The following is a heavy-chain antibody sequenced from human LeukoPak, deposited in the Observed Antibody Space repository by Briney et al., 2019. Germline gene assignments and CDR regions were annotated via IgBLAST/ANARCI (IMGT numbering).Heavy chain of an antibody. Sequence: PGGSLRLSCAASGFTFSDYYMSWIRQAPGKGLEWLANINEGANVKFYVDSVKGRFIISRDNTKNSLYLQMSILRAEDTALYYCARVGRNGWDFDHWGQGTLVTVSS. D-gene: IGHD6-19*01. CDR1: GFTFSDYY. CDR2: INEGANVK. J-gene: IGHJ4*02. V-gene: IGHV3-7*01. CDR3: ARVGRNGWDFDH.